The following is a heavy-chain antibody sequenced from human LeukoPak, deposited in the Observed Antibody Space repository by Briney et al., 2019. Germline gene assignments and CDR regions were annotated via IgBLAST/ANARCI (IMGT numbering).Heavy chain of an antibody. V-gene: IGHV3-53*01. CDR3: ASLDIVATITPYYYGMDV. Sequence: PGGSLRLSCAASGFTVSSNYMSWVRQAPGKGLEWVSVIYSGGSTYYADSVKGRFTISRDNSKNTLYLQMNSLRAEDTAVYYCASLDIVATITPYYYGMDVWGQGTTVTVS. D-gene: IGHD5-12*01. CDR2: IYSGGST. J-gene: IGHJ6*02. CDR1: GFTVSSNY.